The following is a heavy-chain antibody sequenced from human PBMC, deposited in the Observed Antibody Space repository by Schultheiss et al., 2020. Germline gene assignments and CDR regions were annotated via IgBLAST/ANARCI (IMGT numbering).Heavy chain of an antibody. CDR2: VNPDGTTT. J-gene: IGHJ4*02. CDR1: GFTFSSRW. D-gene: IGHD6-19*01. Sequence: GESPKISCAVSGFTFSSRWMHWVRQVPGKGLVWVSRVNPDGTTTSYADFAKGRFTISRDNAKTMVYLQMNSLRADDTAVYYCASQYGTGWYRDYWGQGTLVTVSS. V-gene: IGHV3-74*01. CDR3: ASQYGTGWYRDY.